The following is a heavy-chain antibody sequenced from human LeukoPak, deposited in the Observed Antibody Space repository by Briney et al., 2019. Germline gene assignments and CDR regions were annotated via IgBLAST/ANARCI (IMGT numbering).Heavy chain of an antibody. CDR3: ARQDGGVFDY. Sequence: GESLKISCRGAGDSFTNYWIGWGRHMPRKGLEWMGIIYPGDSDTAYTPSFQGQVTISADNSINTAYLQWSSLKASDTAMYSCARQDGGVFDYWGQGTLVTVSS. J-gene: IGHJ4*02. CDR1: GDSFTNYW. CDR2: IYPGDSDT. D-gene: IGHD5-24*01. V-gene: IGHV5-51*01.